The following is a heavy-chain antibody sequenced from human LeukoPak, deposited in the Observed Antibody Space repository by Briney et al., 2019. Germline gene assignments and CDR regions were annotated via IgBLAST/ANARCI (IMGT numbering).Heavy chain of an antibody. V-gene: IGHV3-53*01. Sequence: PGGSLRLSCAASGFTVSSNSVSWVRRAPGKGLEWVSVIYSGGSTYYADSVKGRFTISRDNYKNTLYLQMNSLRAEDTAVYYCARVNVVRGVIASYFDYWGQGTLVTVSS. J-gene: IGHJ4*02. CDR1: GFTVSSNS. D-gene: IGHD3-10*01. CDR2: IYSGGST. CDR3: ARVNVVRGVIASYFDY.